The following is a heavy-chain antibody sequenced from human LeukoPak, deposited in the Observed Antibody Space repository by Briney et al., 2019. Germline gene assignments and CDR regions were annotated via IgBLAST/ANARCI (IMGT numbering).Heavy chain of an antibody. CDR3: ARSPYSDYDYFDY. CDR1: GFTFSSYE. CDR2: ISSGGTTI. Sequence: GGSLRLSCAASGFTFSSYEMNWVRQAPGKGLEWVSYISSGGTTIYYADSVSGRFTISRDNAKNSLYLQMNSLRAEDTAVYYCARSPYSDYDYFDYWGRGSLVTVSS. V-gene: IGHV3-48*03. D-gene: IGHD5-12*01. J-gene: IGHJ4*02.